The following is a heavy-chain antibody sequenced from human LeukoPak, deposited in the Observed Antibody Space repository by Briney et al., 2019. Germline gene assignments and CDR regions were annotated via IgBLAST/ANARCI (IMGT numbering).Heavy chain of an antibody. D-gene: IGHD3-10*01. CDR3: AKDRGYYGSGT. V-gene: IGHV3-53*01. J-gene: IGHJ4*02. CDR2: IYSGGST. Sequence: PGGSLRLSCAASGFTVSSNYMSWVRQAPGKGLEWVSVIYSGGSTYYADSVKGRFTISRDNSKNTLYLQMNSQRAEDTAVYYCAKDRGYYGSGTWGQGTLVTVSS. CDR1: GFTVSSNY.